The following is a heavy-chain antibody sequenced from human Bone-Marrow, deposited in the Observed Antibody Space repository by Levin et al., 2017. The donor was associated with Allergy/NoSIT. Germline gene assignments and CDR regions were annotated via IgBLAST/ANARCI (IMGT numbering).Heavy chain of an antibody. J-gene: IGHJ4*02. D-gene: IGHD2-15*01. V-gene: IGHV3-9*01. CDR3: AKGYCSGGSCPLAQ. Sequence: GGSLRLSCAASGFIFDDYGMHWVRQGPGKGLEWVSGINWNSDTIGYADSVKVRFTISRDNAKNSMYLQMNSLRAEDTALYYCAKGYCSGGSCPLAQWGQGTLVTVSS. CDR2: INWNSDTI. CDR1: GFIFDDYG.